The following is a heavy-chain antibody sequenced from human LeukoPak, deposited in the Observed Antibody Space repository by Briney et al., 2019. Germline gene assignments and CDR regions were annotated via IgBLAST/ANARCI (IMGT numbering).Heavy chain of an antibody. Sequence: PSETLSLTCTVSGGSISSYYWSWIRQPAGKGLEWIGRIYTSGSTNYNPSLKSRVTMSVDTSKNQFSLKLSSVTAADTAVYYCARDRALYYDFHGAGFDAFDIWGQGTMVTVSS. J-gene: IGHJ3*02. CDR2: IYTSGST. V-gene: IGHV4-4*07. D-gene: IGHD3-3*01. CDR1: GGSISSYY. CDR3: ARDRALYYDFHGAGFDAFDI.